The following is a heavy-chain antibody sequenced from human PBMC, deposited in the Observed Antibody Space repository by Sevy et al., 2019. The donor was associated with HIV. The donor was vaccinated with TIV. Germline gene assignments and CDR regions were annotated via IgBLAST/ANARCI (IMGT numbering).Heavy chain of an antibody. V-gene: IGHV3-23*01. CDR3: AKGNNYYYDSSGYFDY. D-gene: IGHD3-22*01. J-gene: IGHJ4*02. CDR1: GFTFSSYA. Sequence: GGSLRLSCAASGFTFSSYAMSWVRQAPGKGLEWVSTIRGSGGSTYYADSVKGRLTISRDNSKNTLSLQMNSLRAEDTAVYFCAKGNNYYYDSSGYFDYWGQGTLVTVSS. CDR2: IRGSGGST.